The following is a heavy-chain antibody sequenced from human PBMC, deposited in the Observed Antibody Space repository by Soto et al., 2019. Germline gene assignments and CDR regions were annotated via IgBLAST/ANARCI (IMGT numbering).Heavy chain of an antibody. D-gene: IGHD6-19*01. V-gene: IGHV1-3*01. CDR2: INAGNGNT. J-gene: IGHJ4*02. CDR3: ARQRAVAGSDS. CDR1: GYTFTSYS. Sequence: GSSVNVSCKASGYTFTSYSMHWVRQAPGQRLEWMGWINAGNGNTKYSQKFQGRVTITRDTSASTAYMELSSLRSEDTAVFYCARQRAVAGSDSWGQGTLVTVAS.